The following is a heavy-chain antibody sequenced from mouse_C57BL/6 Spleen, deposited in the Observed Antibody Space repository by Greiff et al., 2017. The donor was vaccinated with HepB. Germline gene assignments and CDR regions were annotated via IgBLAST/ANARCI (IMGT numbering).Heavy chain of an antibody. J-gene: IGHJ2*01. CDR3: ARKTARLFDY. CDR2: IDPSDSYT. CDR1: GYTFTSYW. V-gene: IGHV1-59*01. Sequence: QVQLQQPGAELVRPGTSVKLSCKASGYTFTSYWMHWVKQRPGQGLEWIGVIDPSDSYTNYNQKFKGKATLTVDTSSSTAYMQLSSLTSEDSAVYYCARKTARLFDYWGQGTTLTVSS. D-gene: IGHD1-2*01.